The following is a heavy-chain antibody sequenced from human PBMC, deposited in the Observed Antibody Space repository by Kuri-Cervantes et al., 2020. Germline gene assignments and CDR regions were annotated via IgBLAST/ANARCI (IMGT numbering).Heavy chain of an antibody. CDR3: ARETGWFDP. V-gene: IGHV4-31*03. D-gene: IGHD1-1*01. CDR1: GGSISSGGYY. CDR2: IYYSGST. J-gene: IGHJ5*02. Sequence: TLSLTCTVSGGSISSGGYYWSWIRQHPGKGLEWIGYIYYSGSTYYNPSFKSRLIISIDTSKNQFSLKLSSVTVADTAVYYCARETGWFDPWGQGALVTVSS.